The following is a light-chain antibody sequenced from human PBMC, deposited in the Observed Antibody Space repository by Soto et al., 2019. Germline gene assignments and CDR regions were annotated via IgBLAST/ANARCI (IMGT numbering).Light chain of an antibody. V-gene: IGKV3-15*01. J-gene: IGKJ4*01. CDR2: DTS. Sequence: EVVMRHPPATLSVSPVEVAALSSRASQGIGDTLAWYQHKPGQTPRLLIYDTSTRATGVPTRFSGSRPGAEFTLTINSLQSEDFAVYYCQPYNNWPLTFGGGTKVDIK. CDR3: QPYNNWPLT. CDR1: QGIGDT.